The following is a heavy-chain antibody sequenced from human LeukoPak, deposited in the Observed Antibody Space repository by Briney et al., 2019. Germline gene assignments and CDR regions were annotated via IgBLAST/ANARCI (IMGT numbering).Heavy chain of an antibody. CDR3: ARESDYSDTSEPGGFDY. V-gene: IGHV3-23*01. D-gene: IGHD3-22*01. Sequence: GGSLRLSCAASGFTFSSYAMSWVRQAPGKGLEWVSAISGSGGSTYYADSVKGRFTISRDNSKNMLYLQMNNLRVEDTAVYYCARESDYSDTSEPGGFDYWGQGTLVTVSS. J-gene: IGHJ4*02. CDR1: GFTFSSYA. CDR2: ISGSGGST.